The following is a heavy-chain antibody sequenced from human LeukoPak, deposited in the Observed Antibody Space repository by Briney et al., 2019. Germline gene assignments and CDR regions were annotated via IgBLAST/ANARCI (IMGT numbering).Heavy chain of an antibody. CDR2: INHSGST. CDR3: ARVADSSGYYYYLDY. J-gene: IGHJ4*02. V-gene: IGHV4-34*01. Sequence: PSETLSLTCAVYGGSFSGYYWSWIRQPPGKGLEWIGEINHSGSTNYNPSLKSRVTISVDTSKNQFSLKLSSVTAADTAVYYCARVADSSGYYYYLDYWGQGALVTVSS. CDR1: GGSFSGYY. D-gene: IGHD3-22*01.